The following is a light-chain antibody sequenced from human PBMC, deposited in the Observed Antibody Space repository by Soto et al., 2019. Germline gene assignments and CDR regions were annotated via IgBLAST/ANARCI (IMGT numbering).Light chain of an antibody. CDR3: QQDGISAFT. V-gene: IGKV3-20*01. CDR2: ATS. CDR1: QSVSSSY. J-gene: IGKJ2*01. Sequence: EIGLTQSQGTLSLSSRERATLSCRTSQSVSSSYLAWHQQNRGQAPRLLVYATSIRATCIPDRFSGSGSVTAFPLTISILEPEDVAVDYCQQDGISAFTFGHGTKLEIK.